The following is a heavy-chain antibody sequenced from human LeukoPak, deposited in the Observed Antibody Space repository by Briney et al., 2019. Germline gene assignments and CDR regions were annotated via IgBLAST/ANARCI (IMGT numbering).Heavy chain of an antibody. D-gene: IGHD3-10*01. CDR3: AKGATYYYGSGTLAPLYYYYYMDV. Sequence: GGSLRLSCAASGFTFSGYGIHWVRQASGKGLEWVAFIRYDGSNKYYADSVKGRFTISRDNSKNTLYLQMNDLRAEDTAVYYCAKGATYYYGSGTLAPLYYYYYMDVWGKGTTVTVSS. V-gene: IGHV3-30*02. CDR1: GFTFSGYG. CDR2: IRYDGSNK. J-gene: IGHJ6*03.